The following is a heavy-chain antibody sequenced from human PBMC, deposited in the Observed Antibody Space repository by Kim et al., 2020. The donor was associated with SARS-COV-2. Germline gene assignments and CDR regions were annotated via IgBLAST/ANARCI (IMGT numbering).Heavy chain of an antibody. J-gene: IGHJ6*02. D-gene: IGHD3-10*01. Sequence: GGSLRLSCAASGMSWVRQAPGKGLEWVANIKQDGSEKYYVDSVKGRFTISRDNAKNSLYLQMNSLRAEDTAVYYCARVAPITMVRGVIPYYYYGMDVWG. CDR1: G. V-gene: IGHV3-7*03. CDR3: ARVAPITMVRGVIPYYYYGMDV. CDR2: IKQDGSEK.